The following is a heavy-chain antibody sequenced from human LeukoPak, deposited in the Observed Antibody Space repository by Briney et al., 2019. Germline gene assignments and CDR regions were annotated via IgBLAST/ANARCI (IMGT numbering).Heavy chain of an antibody. D-gene: IGHD3-10*02. CDR2: ISTSSSYI. Sequence: GGSLRLSCAASGFTFSSYSMNWVRQAPGKGLEWVSSISTSSSYIYYADSVKGRFTISRDNAKNSLYLQMSSLRAEDTAVYYCAELGITMIGGVWGKGTTVTISS. CDR3: AELGITMIGGV. V-gene: IGHV3-21*01. CDR1: GFTFSSYS. J-gene: IGHJ6*04.